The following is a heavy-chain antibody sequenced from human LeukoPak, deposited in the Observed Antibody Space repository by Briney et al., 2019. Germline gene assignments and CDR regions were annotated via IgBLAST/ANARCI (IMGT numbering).Heavy chain of an antibody. D-gene: IGHD6-6*01. CDR3: TSHVSKPYSSSALLGY. J-gene: IGHJ4*02. CDR1: GFTFSSYA. V-gene: IGHV3-30-3*01. CDR2: ISYDGSNK. Sequence: PGGSLRLSYAASGFTFSSYAMHWVRQAPGKGLEWVAVISYDGSNKYYADSLRGRFTVSRDNAKNTLYLQMSSLRAEDTAVYYCTSHVSKPYSSSALLGYWGQGTLVTVSS.